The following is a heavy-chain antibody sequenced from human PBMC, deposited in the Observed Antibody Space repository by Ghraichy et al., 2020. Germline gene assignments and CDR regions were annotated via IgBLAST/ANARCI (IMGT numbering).Heavy chain of an antibody. D-gene: IGHD3-9*01. J-gene: IGHJ4*02. Sequence: ASVKVSGKASGYTFTSYGISWVRQAPGQGLEWMGWISAYNGNTKYAQKLQGRVTMTTDTSTSTAYMELRSLRSDDTAVYYCARDLGYYDILTGYDDPPGTANDYWGQGTLVTVSS. CDR2: ISAYNGNT. CDR3: ARDLGYYDILTGYDDPPGTANDY. V-gene: IGHV1-18*01. CDR1: GYTFTSYG.